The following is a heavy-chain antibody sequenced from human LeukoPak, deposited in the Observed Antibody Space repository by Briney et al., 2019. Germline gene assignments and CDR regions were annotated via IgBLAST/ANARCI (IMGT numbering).Heavy chain of an antibody. J-gene: IGHJ4*02. D-gene: IGHD3-16*01. CDR1: GGSISIYY. CDR2: IYYSGST. V-gene: IGHV4-59*01. Sequence: SETLSLTCTVSGGSISIYYWSWIRQPPGKGLEWIGYIYYSGSTNYNPSLKSRVTISVDTSKNQFSLKLRSVTAADTAVYYCARDGGPYSQIDYWGQGTLVTVSS. CDR3: ARDGGPYSQIDY.